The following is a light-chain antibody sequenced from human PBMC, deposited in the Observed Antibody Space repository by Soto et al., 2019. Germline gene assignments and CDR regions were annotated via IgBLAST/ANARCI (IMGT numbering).Light chain of an antibody. V-gene: IGKV3-11*01. CDR3: QQRSNWPSYT. J-gene: IGKJ2*01. CDR1: QSVSSY. CDR2: DAS. Sequence: EIVLTQSPATLSLSPGERATLSCRASQSVSSYLAWYQQKPGQAPRLLIYDASNRATGIPARFSGSGSGTDFPLTISSLEPEDFAVYYWQQRSNWPSYTFGQGTKLEI.